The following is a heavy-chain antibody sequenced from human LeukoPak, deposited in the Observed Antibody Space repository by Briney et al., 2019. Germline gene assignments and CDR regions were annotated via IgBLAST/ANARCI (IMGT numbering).Heavy chain of an antibody. V-gene: IGHV3-30*02. Sequence: GGSLRLSCAASGFTFSSYGMHWVRQAPGKGLEWVAFIRYDGSNKYYADSVKGRFTISRDNSKNTLYLQMNSLRAEDTAVYYCAEDRGIISDYWGQGTLVTVSS. J-gene: IGHJ4*02. CDR3: AEDRGIISDY. CDR1: GFTFSSYG. D-gene: IGHD3-10*01. CDR2: IRYDGSNK.